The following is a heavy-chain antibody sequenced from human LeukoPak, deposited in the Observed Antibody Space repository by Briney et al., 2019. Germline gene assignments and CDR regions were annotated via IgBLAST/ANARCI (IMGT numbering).Heavy chain of an antibody. CDR2: IRYDGYDK. V-gene: IGHV3-30*02. Sequence: GGSLRLSCAASGFTFSSCGMHWVRQAPGKGLEWLAFIRYDGYDKYYADSVRGRFTISRDNSKNTLYLQMNSLRPEDTTVYYCAGDAIYNGADYFRLDYWGQGALVTVSS. D-gene: IGHD2/OR15-2a*01. CDR3: AGDAIYNGADYFRLDY. J-gene: IGHJ4*02. CDR1: GFTFSSCG.